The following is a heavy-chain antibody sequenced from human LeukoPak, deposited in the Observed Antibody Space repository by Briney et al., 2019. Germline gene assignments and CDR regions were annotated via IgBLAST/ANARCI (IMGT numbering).Heavy chain of an antibody. CDR2: INPNSDGT. J-gene: IGHJ4*02. CDR3: ARLEYDILTGHYYFDY. CDR1: GYTFTAYY. Sequence: ASVKVSYKASGYTFTAYYVHWVRQAPGQGLEWMGWINPNSDGTDCAQQFQGRVTMTRDTSINTAYMELSRLRSDDTAIYYCARLEYDILTGHYYFDYWGQGTLVTVSS. V-gene: IGHV1-2*02. D-gene: IGHD3-9*01.